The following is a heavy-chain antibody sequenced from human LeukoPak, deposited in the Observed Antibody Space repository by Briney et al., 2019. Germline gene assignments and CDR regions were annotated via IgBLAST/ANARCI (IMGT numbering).Heavy chain of an antibody. CDR3: ERAYGSGSYSGY. J-gene: IGHJ4*02. V-gene: IGHV5-10-1*01. CDR1: GYSFTSYW. CDR2: IDPSDSYT. Sequence: GESLRTPCKGSGYSFTSYWISWVRQMPGKGLEWMGRIDPSDSYTNYSPSFQGHVTISADTSISTAYLQWSSLKASDTAMYYCERAYGSGSYSGYWGQGTLVTVSS. D-gene: IGHD3-10*01.